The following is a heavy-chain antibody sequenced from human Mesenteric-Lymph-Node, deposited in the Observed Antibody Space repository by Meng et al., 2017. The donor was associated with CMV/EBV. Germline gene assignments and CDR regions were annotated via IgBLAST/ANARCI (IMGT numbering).Heavy chain of an antibody. CDR1: GDSISSDKYF. CDR2: VFHTGTP. Sequence: SETLSLTCSVSGDSISSDKYFWAWIRQPPGKTLEYIGNVFHTGTPYYSPSLKSRATVSVDTSKNQFSLKLTSMTAADTAVYYCARRLPGQWFDPWGRGILVTVSS. J-gene: IGHJ5*02. V-gene: IGHV4-39*01. CDR3: ARRLPGQWFDP.